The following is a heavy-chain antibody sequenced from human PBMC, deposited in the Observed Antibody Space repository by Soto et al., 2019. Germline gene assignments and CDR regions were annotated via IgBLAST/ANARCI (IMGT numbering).Heavy chain of an antibody. V-gene: IGHV4-34*04. J-gene: IGHJ6*03. CDR2: INHSGST. CDR1: GGSLSDYY. D-gene: IGHD2-2*01. Sequence: QVQLQQWGAGLLKPSGTLSLTCGVSGGSLSDYYWSWIRQPPGKGLEWIGEINHSGSTNLNPSLKSRATISADMSKNQFSLTLSSVTAADTALYYCARPPIKYCSSISCSPDYNYYMDVWGTGTAVTVSS. CDR3: ARPPIKYCSSISCSPDYNYYMDV.